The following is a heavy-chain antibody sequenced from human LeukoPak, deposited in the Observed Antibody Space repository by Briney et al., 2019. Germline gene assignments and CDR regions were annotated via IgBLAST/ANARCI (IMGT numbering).Heavy chain of an antibody. D-gene: IGHD3-16*01. Sequence: ASVKVSCKASGYTLTSYYMHWVRQAPGQGLEWMGIINPSGGSTSYAQKFQGRVTMTRDMSTSTVYMELSSLRSEDTAVYYCARAYVDWYFDLWGRGTLVTVTS. J-gene: IGHJ2*01. CDR1: GYTLTSYY. CDR2: INPSGGST. CDR3: ARAYVDWYFDL. V-gene: IGHV1-46*01.